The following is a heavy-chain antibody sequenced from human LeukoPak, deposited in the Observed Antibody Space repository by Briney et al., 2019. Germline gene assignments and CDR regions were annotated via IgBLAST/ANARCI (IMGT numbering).Heavy chain of an antibody. J-gene: IGHJ4*02. CDR1: GFTFSSYS. CDR3: ARGETAVTSYLHY. Sequence: GGSLRLSCAASGFTFSSYSMNWVPQAPGKGLEWVSYISISSSTIYYADSVKGRFTISRDNAKNSLYLQMNSLRDEDTAVYYCARGETAVTSYLHYWGRGTLVTVSS. D-gene: IGHD4-17*01. CDR2: ISISSSTI. V-gene: IGHV3-48*02.